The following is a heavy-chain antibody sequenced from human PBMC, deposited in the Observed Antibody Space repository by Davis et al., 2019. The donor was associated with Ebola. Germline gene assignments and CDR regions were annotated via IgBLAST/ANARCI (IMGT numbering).Heavy chain of an antibody. Sequence: PSETLSLTCTVSGGSISSSSYYWGWIRQPPGKGLEWIGSIYYSGSTYYNPSLKSRVTISVDTSKNQFSLKLSSVTAADTAVYYCARGDTAMALSYWGQGTLVTVSS. CDR1: GGSISSSSYY. CDR2: IYYSGST. J-gene: IGHJ4*02. D-gene: IGHD5-18*01. CDR3: ARGDTAMALSY. V-gene: IGHV4-39*01.